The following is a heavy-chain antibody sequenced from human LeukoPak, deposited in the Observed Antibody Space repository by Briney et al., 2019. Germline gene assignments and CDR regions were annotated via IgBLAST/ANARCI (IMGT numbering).Heavy chain of an antibody. CDR2: ITGGGGVT. D-gene: IGHD4-17*01. V-gene: IGHV3-23*01. Sequence: GGSLRLSCAASGFTFSSFAMNWVRQAPGKGLEWVSGITGGGGVTYYADSVKGRFTISRDNSKNTLYLQMNSLRAEDTAVYYCASANGDYGDYWYFDLWGRGTLVTVSS. CDR1: GFTFSSFA. J-gene: IGHJ2*01. CDR3: ASANGDYGDYWYFDL.